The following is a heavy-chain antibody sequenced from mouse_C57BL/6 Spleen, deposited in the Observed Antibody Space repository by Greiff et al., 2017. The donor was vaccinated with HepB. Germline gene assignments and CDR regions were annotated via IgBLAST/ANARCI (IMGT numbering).Heavy chain of an antibody. CDR1: GFSLTSYG. D-gene: IGHD2-2*01. Sequence: VQGVESGPGLVQPSQSLSITCTVSGFSLTSYGVHWVRQSPGKGLEWLGVIWSGGSTDYNAAFISRLSISKDNSKSQVFFKMNSLQADDTAIYYCARGGVTTYFDVWGTGTTVTVSS. CDR3: ARGGVTTYFDV. J-gene: IGHJ1*03. V-gene: IGHV2-2*01. CDR2: IWSGGST.